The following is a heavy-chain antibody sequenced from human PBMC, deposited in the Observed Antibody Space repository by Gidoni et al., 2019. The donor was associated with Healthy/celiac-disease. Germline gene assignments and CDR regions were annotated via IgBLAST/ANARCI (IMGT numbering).Heavy chain of an antibody. CDR2: MSWNSGSI. CDR3: AKDINVWSGQDSEIDY. J-gene: IGHJ4*02. V-gene: IGHV3-9*02. CDR1: GFTSDDYV. D-gene: IGHD3-3*01. Sequence: EVQLVESGGGLVQPGRSLRLSCAASGFTSDDYVMHWVRQAPGKGLEWVSGMSWNSGSIVYADSVKGRFTIYRDNAKNARYLQMNSVRAEDTALYYCAKDINVWSGQDSEIDYWGQGTMVTVSS.